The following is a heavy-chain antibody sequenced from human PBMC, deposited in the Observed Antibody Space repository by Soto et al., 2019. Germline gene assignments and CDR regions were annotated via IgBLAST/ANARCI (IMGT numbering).Heavy chain of an antibody. J-gene: IGHJ2*01. V-gene: IGHV3-74*01. CDR1: AFTFSSYW. D-gene: IGHD4-17*01. CDR3: ARASTVINPHWYFDP. CDR2: INSDGSTT. Sequence: EVQLVETGGGLVQPGGSLRLSCAASAFTFSSYWMHWVRQAPGKGLVWVSRINSDGSTTSYADSVKGRFTISRDNAKNTLYLQMNSLTAEDTAVYYCARASTVINPHWYFDPWGRGTLVTVSS.